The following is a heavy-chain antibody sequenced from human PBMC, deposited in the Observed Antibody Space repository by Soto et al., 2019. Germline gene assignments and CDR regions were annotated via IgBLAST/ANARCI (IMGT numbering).Heavy chain of an antibody. Sequence: GESLKISCKGSGYSFTGYWISWVRQMPGKGLEWMGRIDPSDSYTNYSPSFQGHVTISAAKSISTAYLQWSSLKASDTAMYYCARQTYYYDSNANYKYYFDSWCQGTLVTVSS. D-gene: IGHD3-22*01. CDR2: IDPSDSYT. J-gene: IGHJ4*02. CDR3: ARQTYYYDSNANYKYYFDS. V-gene: IGHV5-10-1*01. CDR1: GYSFTGYW.